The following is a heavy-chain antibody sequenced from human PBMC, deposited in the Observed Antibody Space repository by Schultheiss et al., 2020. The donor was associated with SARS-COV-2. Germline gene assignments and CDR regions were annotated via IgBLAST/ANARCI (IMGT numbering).Heavy chain of an antibody. CDR3: VFGVVIIHHFDY. CDR2: ISGSGGST. V-gene: IGHV3-23*01. CDR1: GFTFSSYA. Sequence: GGSLRLSCAASGFTFSSYAMSWVRQAPGKGLEWVSAISGSGGSTYYADSVKGRFTISRDNSKNTLYLQMNSLRAEDTAVYYCVFGVVIIHHFDYWGQGTLVTVSS. D-gene: IGHD3-3*01. J-gene: IGHJ4*02.